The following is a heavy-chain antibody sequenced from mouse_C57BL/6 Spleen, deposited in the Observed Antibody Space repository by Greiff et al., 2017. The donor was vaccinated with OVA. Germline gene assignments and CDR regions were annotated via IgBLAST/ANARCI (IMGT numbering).Heavy chain of an antibody. Sequence: QVQLQQPGTELVKPGASVKLSCKASGYTFTSYWMHWVKQRPGQGLEWIGNINPSNGGTNYNEKFKSKATLTVDKSSSTAYMPLSSLTSEDSAVYYCASQANYDYDGDAMDYWGQGTSVTVSS. CDR1: GYTFTSYW. V-gene: IGHV1-53*01. CDR3: ASQANYDYDGDAMDY. D-gene: IGHD2-4*01. J-gene: IGHJ4*01. CDR2: INPSNGGT.